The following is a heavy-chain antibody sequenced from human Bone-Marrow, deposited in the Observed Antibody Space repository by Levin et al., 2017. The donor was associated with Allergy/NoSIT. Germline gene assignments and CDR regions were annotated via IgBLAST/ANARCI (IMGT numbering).Heavy chain of an antibody. D-gene: IGHD6-13*01. J-gene: IGHJ4*02. Sequence: ASVKVSCKVSGYTLTELSIHWVRQAPGEGLEWMGGFDPEDADTVYAQKFQGRVTMTEDTSTDTAYMELSSLRSEDTAVYYCATVFGSGSWFPPGYWGQGTPVTVSS. V-gene: IGHV1-24*01. CDR1: GYTLTELS. CDR3: ATVFGSGSWFPPGY. CDR2: FDPEDADT.